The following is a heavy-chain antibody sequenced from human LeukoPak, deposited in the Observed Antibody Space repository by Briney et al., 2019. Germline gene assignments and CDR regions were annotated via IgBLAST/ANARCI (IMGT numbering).Heavy chain of an antibody. CDR1: GFTFSTYN. CDR3: AREIVFNDFWSGYYNDY. J-gene: IGHJ4*02. D-gene: IGHD3-3*01. V-gene: IGHV3-21*01. Sequence: GGSLRLSCAASGFTFSTYNMNWVRRAPGKGLEWVSSISSSGTYLYYADSLKGRFTISRDNAKNSLYLQMNSLRAENTAVYYCAREIVFNDFWSGYYNDYWGQGTLVTVS. CDR2: ISSSGTYL.